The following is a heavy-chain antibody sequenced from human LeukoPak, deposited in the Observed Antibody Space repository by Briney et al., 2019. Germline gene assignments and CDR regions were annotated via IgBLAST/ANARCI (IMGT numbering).Heavy chain of an antibody. D-gene: IGHD2/OR15-2a*01. Sequence: PGGSLRLSCAASGFTFSGYSMNWVRQAPGKGLVWVSRINSDGSSTTYADSVKGRFTISRDNARNTLYLQMNSLRAEDTAVYYCARGRGTIYMFDYWGQGTLVTVSS. J-gene: IGHJ4*02. CDR2: INSDGSST. CDR1: GFTFSGYS. CDR3: ARGRGTIYMFDY. V-gene: IGHV3-74*01.